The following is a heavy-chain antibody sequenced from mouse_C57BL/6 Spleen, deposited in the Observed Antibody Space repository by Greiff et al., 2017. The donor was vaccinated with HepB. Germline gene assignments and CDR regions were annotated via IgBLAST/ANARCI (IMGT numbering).Heavy chain of an antibody. Sequence: EVQGVESGGGLVKPGGSLKLSCAASGFTFSSYAMSWVRQTPEKRLEWVATISDGGSYTYYPDNVKGRFTISRDNAKNNLYLQMSHLKSEDTAMYYCARDTSSPHYYAMDYWGQGTSVTVSS. CDR2: ISDGGSYT. CDR1: GFTFSSYA. V-gene: IGHV5-4*01. CDR3: ARDTSSPHYYAMDY. J-gene: IGHJ4*01. D-gene: IGHD1-1*01.